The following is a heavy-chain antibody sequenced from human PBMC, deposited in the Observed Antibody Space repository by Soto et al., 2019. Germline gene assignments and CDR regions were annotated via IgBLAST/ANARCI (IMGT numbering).Heavy chain of an antibody. CDR1: GGTFSSYA. J-gene: IGHJ6*02. V-gene: IGHV1-69*01. D-gene: IGHD3-22*01. Sequence: QVQLVQSGAEVKKPGSSVKVSCKASGGTFSSYAISWVRQAPGQGLAWMGGIIPIFGTANYAQKFQGRVTIPADETTSTAYMKRSSLRSEDTAVYYCSRGAYYYDSSGCPPGAFYGMDVWGQGTTVTVSS. CDR2: IIPIFGTA. CDR3: SRGAYYYDSSGCPPGAFYGMDV.